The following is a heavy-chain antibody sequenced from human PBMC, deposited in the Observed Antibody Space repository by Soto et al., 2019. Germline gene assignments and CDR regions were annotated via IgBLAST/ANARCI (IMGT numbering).Heavy chain of an antibody. V-gene: IGHV4-59*01. J-gene: IGHJ4*02. D-gene: IGHD2-2*01. Sequence: SETLSLTCTVSGGSFSSFFWSWIRQPPGRGLEWIGYIYSSGSTNYNPSLRSRVTISLDTSNNHFSLKLSSVTLADTAVYYCARDPLLLPAAPPYYFDYWGQGTLVTVSS. CDR3: ARDPLLLPAAPPYYFDY. CDR2: IYSSGST. CDR1: GGSFSSFF.